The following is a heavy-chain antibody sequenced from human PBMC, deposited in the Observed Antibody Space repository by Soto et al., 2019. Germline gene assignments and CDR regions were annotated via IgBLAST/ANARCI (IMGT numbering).Heavy chain of an antibody. J-gene: IGHJ5*02. V-gene: IGHV1-69*01. D-gene: IGHD4-4*01. CDR2: IIPIFGRP. CDR3: ATMTTSNWFKYFEP. Sequence: QVQLVQSGADVRKPGSSVKVSCRASGGSFRSYAVNWVRQAPGQGLEWMGGIIPIFGRPTYAETFKGRLTITADDSTDTVYMELGGLTPADTAIYYCATMTTSNWFKYFEPWGQGSLVTVSS. CDR1: GGSFRSYA.